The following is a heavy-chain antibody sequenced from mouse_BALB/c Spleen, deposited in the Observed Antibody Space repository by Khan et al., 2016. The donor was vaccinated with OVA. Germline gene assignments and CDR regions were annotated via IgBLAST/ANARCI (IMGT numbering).Heavy chain of an antibody. J-gene: IGHJ4*01. Sequence: QVQLQQSGPELVKPGASVKISCKASGYTFTAYDINWVRQRPGQGLEWIGWIYPGDGSTEYNENFKGKATLTADESSNTAYMQLSSQTSGKSAVYFCAREGLWGVALDYWGQGTSVSVSS. CDR2: IYPGDGST. D-gene: IGHD1-1*02. V-gene: IGHV1S56*01. CDR3: AREGLWGVALDY. CDR1: GYTFTAYD.